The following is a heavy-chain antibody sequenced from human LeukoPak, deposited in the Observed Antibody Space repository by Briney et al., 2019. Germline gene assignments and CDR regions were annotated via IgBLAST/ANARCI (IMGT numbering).Heavy chain of an antibody. V-gene: IGHV4-59*01. CDR2: IYYSGST. CDR3: ARGGRGIDY. CDR1: GGSISSYY. J-gene: IGHJ4*02. Sequence: SETLSLTCTVSGGSISSYYWSWIRQPPGKGLEWIGYIYYSGSTNYNPSLKSRVTISVDTSKNQFSLKLSSVTAADTAVYYCARGGRGIDYWGQGTLVAVSS. D-gene: IGHD3-10*01.